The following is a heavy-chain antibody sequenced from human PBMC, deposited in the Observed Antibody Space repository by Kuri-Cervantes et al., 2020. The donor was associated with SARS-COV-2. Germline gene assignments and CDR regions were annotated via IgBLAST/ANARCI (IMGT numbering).Heavy chain of an antibody. V-gene: IGHV4-4*09. CDR2: IYTSGST. J-gene: IGHJ3*02. CDR3: ARWGGYDVGAFDI. CDR1: GGSISSHY. Sequence: GSLRLSCTVSGGSISSHYWSWIRQPAGKGLEWIGYIYTSGSTNYNPSLKSRVTISVDTSKNQFSLSLSSVTAADTAVYYCARWGGYDVGAFDIWGQGTMVTVSS. D-gene: IGHD5-12*01.